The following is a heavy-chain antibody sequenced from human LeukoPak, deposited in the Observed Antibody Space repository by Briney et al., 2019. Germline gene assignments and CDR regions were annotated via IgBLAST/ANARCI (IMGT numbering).Heavy chain of an antibody. CDR2: IKQDGSTK. V-gene: IGHV3-7*01. CDR1: GFTFSNSW. CDR3: TRDTDGSLNY. J-gene: IGHJ4*02. Sequence: PGGSLRLSCAASGFTFSNSWMAWVRQAPGKGLEWVANIKQDGSTKHYADSLKGRFTISRDNPKNSLYLQMNNLRADDTAVYCCTRDTDGSLNYWGQGILVTVAS. D-gene: IGHD1-26*01.